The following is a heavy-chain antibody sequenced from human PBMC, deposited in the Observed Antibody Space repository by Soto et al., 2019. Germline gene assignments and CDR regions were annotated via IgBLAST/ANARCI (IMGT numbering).Heavy chain of an antibody. V-gene: IGHV3-30*18. Sequence: GXSLRLSCAASGFTLSSYGMHWFRLAPGNGLEWVAVISYDGSNKYYADSVKGRFTISRDNSKNTLYLQMNSLRAEDTAVYYCAKDLLKAVAGTGMNWFDPWGQGTLVTVSS. CDR1: GFTLSSYG. D-gene: IGHD6-19*01. CDR3: AKDLLKAVAGTGMNWFDP. CDR2: ISYDGSNK. J-gene: IGHJ5*02.